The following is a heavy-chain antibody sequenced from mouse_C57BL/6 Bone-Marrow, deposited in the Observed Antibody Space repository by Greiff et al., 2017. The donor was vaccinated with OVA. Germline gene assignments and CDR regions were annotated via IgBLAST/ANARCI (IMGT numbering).Heavy chain of an antibody. D-gene: IGHD1-1*01. CDR3: ARKAITTVVGGYVMDY. J-gene: IGHJ4*01. Sequence: QVQLKESGAELARPGASVKLSCKASGYTFTSYGISWVKQRTGQGLEWIGEIYPRSGNTYYNEKFKGKATLTADKSSSTAYMELRSLTSEDSAVYFCARKAITTVVGGYVMDYWGQGTSVTVSS. CDR2: IYPRSGNT. V-gene: IGHV1-81*01. CDR1: GYTFTSYG.